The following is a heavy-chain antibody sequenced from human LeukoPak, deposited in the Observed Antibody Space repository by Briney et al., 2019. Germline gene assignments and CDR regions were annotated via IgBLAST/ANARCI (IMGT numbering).Heavy chain of an antibody. CDR2: ISSSSSTI. V-gene: IGHV3-48*01. CDR3: ATVSFGSTGTNWFDV. J-gene: IGHJ5*02. CDR1: GFTFSSSS. D-gene: IGHD3-16*01. Sequence: GGSLRLSCAASGFTFSSSSMNWVRQAPGKGLDWISYISSSSSTIYYADSVKGRFTISRDNAKNSLYLQMNSLRAEDTAVYFCATVSFGSTGTNWFDVWGQGTLVTVSS.